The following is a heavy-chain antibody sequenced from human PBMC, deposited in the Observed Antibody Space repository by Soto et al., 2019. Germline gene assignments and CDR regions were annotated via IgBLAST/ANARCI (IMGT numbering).Heavy chain of an antibody. CDR2: ISYDGSNK. CDR1: GFTFSSYA. J-gene: IGHJ3*02. V-gene: IGHV3-30-3*01. Sequence: GGSLRLSCAASGFTFSSYAMHWVRQAPGKGLEWVAVISYDGSNKYYADSVKGRFTISRDNSKNTLYLQMNSLRAEDTAVYYCARSYDTFDAFDIWGQGTMVTVSS. D-gene: IGHD3-22*01. CDR3: ARSYDTFDAFDI.